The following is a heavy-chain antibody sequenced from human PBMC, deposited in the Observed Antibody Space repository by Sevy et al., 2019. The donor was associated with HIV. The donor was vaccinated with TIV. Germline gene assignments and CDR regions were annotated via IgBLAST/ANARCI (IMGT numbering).Heavy chain of an antibody. J-gene: IGHJ4*02. Sequence: GGSLRLSCAASGFSFSTYWMHWVRQAPGKGLEWVANIKQNESVKYYVASVKGRFTISRDNAKNSVYIEMNSLRPEDTAIYYCAKGNSGSFDYWGQGTMVTVSS. V-gene: IGHV3-7*01. CDR3: AKGNSGSFDY. D-gene: IGHD3-22*01. CDR1: GFSFSTYW. CDR2: IKQNESVK.